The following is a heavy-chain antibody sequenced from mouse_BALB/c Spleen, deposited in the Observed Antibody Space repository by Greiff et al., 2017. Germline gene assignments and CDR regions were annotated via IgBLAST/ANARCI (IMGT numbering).Heavy chain of an antibody. CDR3: ARDYVAMDY. J-gene: IGHJ4*01. V-gene: IGHV3-2*02. Sequence: VQLKQSGPGLVKPSQSLSLTCTVTGYSITSDYAWNWIRQFPGNKLEWMGYISYSGSTSYNPSLKSRISITRDTSKNQFFLQLNSVTTEDTATYYCARDYVAMDYWGQGTSVTVSS. CDR2: ISYSGST. D-gene: IGHD1-1*01. CDR1: GYSITSDYA.